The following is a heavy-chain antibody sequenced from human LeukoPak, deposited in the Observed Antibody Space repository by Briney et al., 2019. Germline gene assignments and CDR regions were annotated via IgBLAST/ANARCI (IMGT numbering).Heavy chain of an antibody. CDR1: GYTVTGNY. CDR3: ARGGYTYGYVRGDFDH. J-gene: IGHJ4*02. Sequence: ASVKVSCKVSGYTVTGNYVHWVRQAPGQGLEWMGWINPISGGTKYAQKFQGRVTMTRDTSISTAYMELTRLRSDDTAVYYCARGGYTYGYVRGDFDHWGQGTLVTVSS. CDR2: INPISGGT. V-gene: IGHV1-2*02. D-gene: IGHD5-18*01.